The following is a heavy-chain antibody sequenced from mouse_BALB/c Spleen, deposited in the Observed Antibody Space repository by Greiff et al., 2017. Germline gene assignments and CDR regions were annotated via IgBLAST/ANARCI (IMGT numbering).Heavy chain of an antibody. Sequence: VKLVESGPGLVAPSQSLSITCTVSGFSLTSYGVHWVRQPPGKGLEWLGVIWAGGSTNYNSALMSRLSISKDNSKSQVFLKMNSLQTDDTAMYYCAREKNYRYDGGSMDYWGQGTSVTVSS. D-gene: IGHD2-14*01. CDR3: AREKNYRYDGGSMDY. V-gene: IGHV2-9*02. J-gene: IGHJ4*01. CDR2: IWAGGST. CDR1: GFSLTSYG.